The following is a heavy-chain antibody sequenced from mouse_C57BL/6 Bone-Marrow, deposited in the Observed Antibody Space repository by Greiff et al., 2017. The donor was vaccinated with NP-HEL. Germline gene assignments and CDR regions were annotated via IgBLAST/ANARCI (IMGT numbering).Heavy chain of an antibody. CDR1: GYTFTDYY. D-gene: IGHD2-4*01. V-gene: IGHV1-26*01. J-gene: IGHJ4*01. Sequence: EVQLQQSGPELVKPGASVKISCKASGYTFTDYYVNWVKQSHGKSLEWIGDINPNNGGTSYNQKFKGKATLTVDKSSSTAYMELRSLTSEDSAVKYCARATYYDYDGAMDYWGQGTSVTVSS. CDR3: ARATYYDYDGAMDY. CDR2: INPNNGGT.